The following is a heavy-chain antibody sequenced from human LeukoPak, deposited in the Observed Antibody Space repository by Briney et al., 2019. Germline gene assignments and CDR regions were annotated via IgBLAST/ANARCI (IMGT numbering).Heavy chain of an antibody. D-gene: IGHD3-3*01. J-gene: IGHJ4*02. V-gene: IGHV3-30-3*01. CDR1: GFTFSSYA. CDR3: ASARDPGRFLEWLPLDY. Sequence: GWSLRLSCAASGFTFSSYAMHWVRQAPGKGLEWVAVISYDGSNKYYADSVKGRFTISRDNSKNTLYLQMNSLRAEDTAVYYCASARDPGRFLEWLPLDYWGQGTLVTVSS. CDR2: ISYDGSNK.